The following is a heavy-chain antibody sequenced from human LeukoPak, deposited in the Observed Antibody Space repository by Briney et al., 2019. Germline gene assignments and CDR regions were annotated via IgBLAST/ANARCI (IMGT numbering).Heavy chain of an antibody. Sequence: GGSLRLSCAASGFTFSSYSMNWVRQAPGKGLEWVSSISSSSTYIYYADSVKGRFTTSRDNAKNSLYLQMNSLRAGDTAVYYCSIGTLASRPYYFDYWGQGTLVTVSS. V-gene: IGHV3-21*01. CDR3: SIGTLASRPYYFDY. CDR1: GFTFSSYS. CDR2: ISSSSTYI. D-gene: IGHD6-6*01. J-gene: IGHJ4*02.